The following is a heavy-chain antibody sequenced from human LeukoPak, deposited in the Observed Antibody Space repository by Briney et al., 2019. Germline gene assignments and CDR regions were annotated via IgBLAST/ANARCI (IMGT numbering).Heavy chain of an antibody. V-gene: IGHV4-31*03. CDR2: IYYSGST. CDR1: GGSISSGGYY. D-gene: IGHD3-10*01. Sequence: PSETLSLTCTVSGGSISSGGYYWSWIRQHPGKGLEWIGYIYYSGSTYYNPSLKSRVTISVDTSKNQFSLKLSSVTAADTAVYYCARDRYGSGSFFPFDYRGQGTLVTVSS. J-gene: IGHJ4*02. CDR3: ARDRYGSGSFFPFDY.